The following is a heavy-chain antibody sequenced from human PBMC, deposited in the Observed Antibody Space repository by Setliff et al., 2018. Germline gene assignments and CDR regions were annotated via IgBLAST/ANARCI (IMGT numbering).Heavy chain of an antibody. Sequence: SETLSLTCTVSGGSISSYYWSWIRQPAGKGLEWIGRIYTSGSTNYNPSLQSRVSISVDTSKNQLSLKLDSLTAADTAVYFCARLPRTVTHFDYWGQGALVTVSS. V-gene: IGHV4-4*07. CDR2: IYTSGST. CDR3: ARLPRTVTHFDY. D-gene: IGHD4-17*01. CDR1: GGSISSYY. J-gene: IGHJ4*02.